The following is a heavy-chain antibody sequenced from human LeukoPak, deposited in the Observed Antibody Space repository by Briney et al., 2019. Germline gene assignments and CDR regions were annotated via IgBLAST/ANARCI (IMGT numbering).Heavy chain of an antibody. CDR1: GGSIYSHH. CDR3: ARHSPGTYCGGDCYWAERNYWYFDL. V-gene: IGHV4-59*08. J-gene: IGHJ2*01. D-gene: IGHD2-21*02. Sequence: SETLSLTCTVSGGSIYSHHWSWIRQPPGKGLEWIGYIYYSGSTNYNPSLKSRVTISVDTSKNQFSLKLSSVTAADTAAYYCARHSPGTYCGGDCYWAERNYWYFDLWGRGTLVTVSS. CDR2: IYYSGST.